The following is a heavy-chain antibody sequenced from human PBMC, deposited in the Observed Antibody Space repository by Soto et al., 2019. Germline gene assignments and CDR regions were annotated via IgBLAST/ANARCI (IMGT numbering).Heavy chain of an antibody. Sequence: ASVKVSCKASGYTFTSYYMHWVRQAPGQGLEWMGIINPSGGSTSYAQKFQGRVTITADQFTSTVYLELSSLRSDDTAVYYCARGVTSGSFPTFALWGQGTLVTVYS. CDR1: GYTFTSYY. J-gene: IGHJ4*02. CDR3: ARGVTSGSFPTFAL. CDR2: INPSGGST. V-gene: IGHV1-46*01. D-gene: IGHD1-26*01.